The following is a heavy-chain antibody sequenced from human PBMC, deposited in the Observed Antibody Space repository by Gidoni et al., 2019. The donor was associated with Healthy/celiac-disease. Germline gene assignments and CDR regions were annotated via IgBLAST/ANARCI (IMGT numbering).Heavy chain of an antibody. V-gene: IGHV4-34*01. D-gene: IGHD6-19*01. Sequence: QVQLQQWGAGLLKPSEPPSLTCAVYGGSFSGYYWSWIRQPPGKGLEWIGEINHSGSTNYNPSLKSRVTISVDTSKNQFSLKLSSVTAADTAVYYCARVGYSSVSYWGQGTLVTVSS. CDR2: INHSGST. CDR3: ARVGYSSVSY. J-gene: IGHJ4*02. CDR1: GGSFSGYY.